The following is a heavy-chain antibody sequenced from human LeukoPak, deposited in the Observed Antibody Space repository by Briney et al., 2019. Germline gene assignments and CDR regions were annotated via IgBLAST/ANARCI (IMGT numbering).Heavy chain of an antibody. CDR3: ARAGTYCGGDCYSSSIDY. V-gene: IGHV3-30-3*01. Sequence: EGSLRLSCAASGFTFSSYAMHWVRQAPGKGLEWVAVISYDGSNKYYADSVKGRFTISRDNSKNTLYLQMNSLRAEDTAGYYCARAGTYCGGDCYSSSIDYWGQGTLVTVSS. D-gene: IGHD2-21*02. CDR2: ISYDGSNK. CDR1: GFTFSSYA. J-gene: IGHJ4*02.